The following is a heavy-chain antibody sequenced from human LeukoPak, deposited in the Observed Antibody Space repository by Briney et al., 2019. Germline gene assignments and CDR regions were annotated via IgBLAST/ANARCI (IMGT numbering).Heavy chain of an antibody. J-gene: IGHJ4*02. V-gene: IGHV4-39*01. CDR3: ARHPPSRGYSYGYPPNYFDY. Sequence: SETLSLTCTVSGGSISSSSYYWGWIRQPPGKGLEWIGSIYYSGSTYYTPSLKSRVTISVHTSKNQFSLKLSSVTAADTAVYYCARHPPSRGYSYGYPPNYFDYWGQGTLVTVSS. CDR2: IYYSGST. CDR1: GGSISSSSYY. D-gene: IGHD5-18*01.